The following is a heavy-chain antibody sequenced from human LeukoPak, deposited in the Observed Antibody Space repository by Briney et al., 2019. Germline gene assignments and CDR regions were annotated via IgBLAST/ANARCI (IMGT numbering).Heavy chain of an antibody. J-gene: IGHJ2*01. CDR1: GYTFTGSY. CDR2: INPKNGAT. CDR3: ARRWGFSSGWYGYFDL. Sequence: GASVKVSCKASGYTFTGSYIHWVRQAPGQGLEGMGWINPKNGATNYARKFQGRVTMTRDTSITTAYMELNRLDSDDTALYYCARRWGFSSGWYGYFDLWGRGTLVSVSS. V-gene: IGHV1-2*02. D-gene: IGHD6-19*01.